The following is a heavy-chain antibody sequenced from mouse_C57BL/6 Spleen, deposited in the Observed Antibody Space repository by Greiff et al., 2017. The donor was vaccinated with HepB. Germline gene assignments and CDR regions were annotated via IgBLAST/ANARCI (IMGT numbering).Heavy chain of an antibody. CDR2: INPYNGDT. CDR1: GYSFTGYF. J-gene: IGHJ1*03. D-gene: IGHD2-4*01. V-gene: IGHV1-20*01. Sequence: EVQLQQSGPELVKPGDSVKISCKASGYSFTGYFMNWVMQSHGKSLEWIGRINPYNGDTFYNQKFKGKATLTVDKSSSTAHMELRSLTSEDSAVYYGARLGIYYDYGGYFDVWGTGTTVTVSS. CDR3: ARLGIYYDYGGYFDV.